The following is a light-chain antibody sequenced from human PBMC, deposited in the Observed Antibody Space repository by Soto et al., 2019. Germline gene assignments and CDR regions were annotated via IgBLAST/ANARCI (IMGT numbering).Light chain of an antibody. Sequence: QSVLTQPASVSGSPGQSITISCTGTSSDVGGYNYVSWYQQHPGKAPKLMIYEVSNRPSGVSNRFSGSKSGNTASLTISGLQAEDEAEYYCSSYTSSSSVVFGGGTTLTVL. J-gene: IGLJ2*01. V-gene: IGLV2-14*01. CDR2: EVS. CDR1: SSDVGGYNY. CDR3: SSYTSSSSVV.